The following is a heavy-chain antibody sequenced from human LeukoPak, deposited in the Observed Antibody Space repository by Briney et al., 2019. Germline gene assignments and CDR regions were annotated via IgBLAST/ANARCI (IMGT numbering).Heavy chain of an antibody. Sequence: SETLSLTCTVSGYSISSTYYWGWIRQPPGKGLEWVGSVFHSGNTYYNPSLKSRLTISADTSKNQFSLTLTSVTAADTAVYYCARVVDIVATHLFDYWGQGTLVTVSS. V-gene: IGHV4-38-2*02. CDR3: ARVVDIVATHLFDY. CDR1: GYSISSTYY. D-gene: IGHD5-12*01. J-gene: IGHJ4*02. CDR2: VFHSGNT.